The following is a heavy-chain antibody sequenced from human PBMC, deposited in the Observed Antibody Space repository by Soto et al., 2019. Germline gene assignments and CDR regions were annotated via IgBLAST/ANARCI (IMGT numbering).Heavy chain of an antibody. CDR3: EIERYQDILTGYPLDV. J-gene: IGHJ6*02. D-gene: IGHD3-9*01. Sequence: GESLKISCKGSGYSFTSYWIGWVRQMPGKGLEWMGIIYPGDSDTRYSPSFQGQVTISADKSISTAYLQWSSLKASDTAMYYCEIERYQDILTGYPLDVWGQGTTVTVSS. CDR2: IYPGDSDT. V-gene: IGHV5-51*01. CDR1: GYSFTSYW.